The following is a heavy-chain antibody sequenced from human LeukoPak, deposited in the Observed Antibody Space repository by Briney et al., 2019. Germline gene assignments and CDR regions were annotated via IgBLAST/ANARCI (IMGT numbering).Heavy chain of an antibody. CDR1: GYTFTGYY. V-gene: IGHV1-2*02. Sequence: AASVKVSCKASGYTFTGYYMHWVRQAPGQGLEWMGWINPNSGGTNYAQKFQGRVTMTRDTSISTAYMELSGLRGNDRDVCFFVRFVLSCDSSELDYWGQGTLVTVSS. J-gene: IGHJ4*02. D-gene: IGHD3-22*01. CDR2: INPNSGGT. CDR3: VRFVLSCDSSELDY.